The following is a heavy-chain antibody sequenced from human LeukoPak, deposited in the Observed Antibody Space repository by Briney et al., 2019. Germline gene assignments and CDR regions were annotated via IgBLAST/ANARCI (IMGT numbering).Heavy chain of an antibody. J-gene: IGHJ6*02. D-gene: IGHD6-6*01. CDR2: ISTSSSYM. V-gene: IGHV3-21*01. CDR3: ARGPLNEYSSSSGYYYYGVDV. Sequence: PGGSLRLSCAASGFTFRSYSMNWVRQAPGKGLEWVSSISTSSSYMHYVDSVKGRFTISRDNAKNSLYLQMNSLRAEDTAVYFCARGPLNEYSSSSGYYYYGVDVWGQGTTVTVSS. CDR1: GFTFRSYS.